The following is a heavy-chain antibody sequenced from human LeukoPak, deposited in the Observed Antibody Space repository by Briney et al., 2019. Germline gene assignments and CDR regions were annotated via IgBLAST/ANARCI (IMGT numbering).Heavy chain of an antibody. CDR2: ISSSSSYI. CDR3: ANDWAVASYYYYGMDV. D-gene: IGHD3-9*01. V-gene: IGHV3-21*04. CDR1: GFTFGSYS. Sequence: GGSLRLSCAASGFTFGSYSMNWVRQAPGKGLEWVSSISSSSSYIYYPDSVKGRFSIRRDNAKNSLNLQMNSLRAEETAVYYAANDWAVASYYYYGMDVWGQGTTVTVSS. J-gene: IGHJ6*02.